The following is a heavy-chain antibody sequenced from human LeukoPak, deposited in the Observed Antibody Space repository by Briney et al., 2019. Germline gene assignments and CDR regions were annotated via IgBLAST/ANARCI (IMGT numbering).Heavy chain of an antibody. D-gene: IGHD5-18*01. V-gene: IGHV3-33*01. Sequence: PGGSLRLSCAASGFTFSSYGMHWVRQAPGKGLEWVAVIWYDGSNKYYADSVKGRFTISRDNAKNSLYLQMNSLRAEDTAVYYCARDLDEDTAMVTSFLLNYWGQGTLVTVSS. J-gene: IGHJ4*02. CDR3: ARDLDEDTAMVTSFLLNY. CDR2: IWYDGSNK. CDR1: GFTFSSYG.